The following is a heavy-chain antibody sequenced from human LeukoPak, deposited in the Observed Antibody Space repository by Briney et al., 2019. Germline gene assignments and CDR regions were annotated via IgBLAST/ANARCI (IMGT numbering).Heavy chain of an antibody. CDR2: IWHDESHQ. V-gene: IGHV3-33*01. J-gene: IGHJ4*02. Sequence: GRSLRLSCAASGFTYSTYAMHWLRPAPGKERAGVALIWHDESHQFYTDSGKVRITISRDNSKNTLYLQMNSLGGEDTAVYYCAREIVGSGSYPDYRGQGTLVTVPS. CDR1: GFTYSTYA. CDR3: AREIVGSGSYPDY. D-gene: IGHD3-10*01.